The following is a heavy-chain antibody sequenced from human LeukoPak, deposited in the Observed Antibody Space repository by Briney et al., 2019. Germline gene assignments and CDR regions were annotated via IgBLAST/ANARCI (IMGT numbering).Heavy chain of an antibody. Sequence: ASVKVSCKASGYTFTSYGISWVRQAPGQGLEWMGWINPNSGGTNYAQKFQGRVTMTRDTSISTAYMELSRLRSDDTAVYYCARDTDDYGDYGWYYYYGMDVWGQGTTVTVSS. CDR3: ARDTDDYGDYGWYYYYGMDV. V-gene: IGHV1-2*02. CDR2: INPNSGGT. CDR1: GYTFTSYG. D-gene: IGHD4-17*01. J-gene: IGHJ6*02.